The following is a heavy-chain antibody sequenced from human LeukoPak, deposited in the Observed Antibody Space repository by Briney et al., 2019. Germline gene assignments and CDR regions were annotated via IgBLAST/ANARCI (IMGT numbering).Heavy chain of an antibody. CDR3: ARQTGSGLFILP. V-gene: IGHV4-59*08. D-gene: IGHD3/OR15-3a*01. J-gene: IGHJ4*02. Sequence: SETLSLTCSVSGDSLGIYKWSWIRQPPGKGLEWIAHISSSGSAIYNPSLMSRVSMSVDTSKNQFSLRLTSVTAADTAVYYCARQTGSGLFILPGGQGTLVTVSS. CDR1: GDSLGIYK. CDR2: ISSSGSA.